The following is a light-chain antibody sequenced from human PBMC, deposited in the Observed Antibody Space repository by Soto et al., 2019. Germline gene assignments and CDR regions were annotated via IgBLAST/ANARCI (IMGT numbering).Light chain of an antibody. CDR2: AAS. V-gene: IGKV1-39*01. J-gene: IGKJ5*01. CDR1: QGISTY. CDR3: QQYNNWPPIT. Sequence: DIQMTQSPSSLSASVGDRVTITCRASQGISTYLNWYQQKPGKAPKLLIYAASSLQSGVPSRFSGSGSETDFTLTISSLQSEDFAVYYCQQYNNWPPITFGQGTRLEIK.